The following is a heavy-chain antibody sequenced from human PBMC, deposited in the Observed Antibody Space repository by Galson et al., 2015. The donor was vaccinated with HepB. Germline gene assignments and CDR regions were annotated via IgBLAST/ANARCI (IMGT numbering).Heavy chain of an antibody. CDR2: ISAYNGNT. Sequence: SVKVSCKASGYTFTSYGISWVRQAPGQGLEWMGWISAYNGNTNYAQKLQGRVTMTTDTSTSTAYMELSSLRSEDTAVYYCARDPAHYYEDPGFQHWGQGTLVTVSS. CDR1: GYTFTSYG. V-gene: IGHV1-18*01. J-gene: IGHJ1*01. D-gene: IGHD3-22*01. CDR3: ARDPAHYYEDPGFQH.